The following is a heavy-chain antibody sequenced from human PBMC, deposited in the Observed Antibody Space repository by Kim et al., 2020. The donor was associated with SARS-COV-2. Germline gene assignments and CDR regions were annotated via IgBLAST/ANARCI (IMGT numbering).Heavy chain of an antibody. Sequence: ASVKVSCKASGYTFTGYYMHWVRQAPGQGLEWMGWINPNSGGTNYAQKFQGRVTMTRDTSISTAYMELSRLRSDDTAVYYCATPSLRVYSGYDYSWGAFDIWGQGTMVTVSS. CDR3: ATPSLRVYSGYDYSWGAFDI. CDR2: INPNSGGT. D-gene: IGHD5-12*01. J-gene: IGHJ3*02. V-gene: IGHV1-2*02. CDR1: GYTFTGYY.